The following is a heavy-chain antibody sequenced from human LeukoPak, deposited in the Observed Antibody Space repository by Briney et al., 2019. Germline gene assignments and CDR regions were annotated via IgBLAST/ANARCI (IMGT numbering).Heavy chain of an antibody. J-gene: IGHJ4*02. CDR2: VSSSGSTV. D-gene: IGHD3-10*01. Sequence: GGSLRLSCAASGFTFSDYYMSWIRQAPGKGLEWVSHVSSSGSTVYYAASVKGRFIISRDNAKNSLYLQVNSLRAEDMAVYYCARARGSYSFDYWGQGTLVTVSS. V-gene: IGHV3-11*01. CDR3: ARARGSYSFDY. CDR1: GFTFSDYY.